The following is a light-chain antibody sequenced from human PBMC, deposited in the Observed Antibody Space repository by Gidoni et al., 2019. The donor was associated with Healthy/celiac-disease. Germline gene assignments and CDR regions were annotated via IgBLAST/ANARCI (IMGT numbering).Light chain of an antibody. CDR1: ALPKQY. CDR3: QSADSSGTVV. V-gene: IGLV3-25*02. J-gene: IGLJ2*01. Sequence: SYELTQPPSVSVSPGQTARITCPGDALPKQYAYWYQQKPGQAPVLVIYKDSERPSGIPERFSGSSSGTTVTLTISGVQAEDEADYYCQSADSSGTVVFGGGTKLTV. CDR2: KDS.